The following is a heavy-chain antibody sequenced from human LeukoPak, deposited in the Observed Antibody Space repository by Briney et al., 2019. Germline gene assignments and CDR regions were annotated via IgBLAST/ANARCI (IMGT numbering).Heavy chain of an antibody. CDR3: AKLGSYYDSSGYYYY. D-gene: IGHD3-22*01. V-gene: IGHV3-23*01. Sequence: PGGSLRLSCAASGFTFSSYGMSWVRQAPGKGLEWVSAISGSGGSTYYADSVKGRFTISRDNSKNTLYLQMNSLRAEDTAVYYCAKLGSYYDSSGYYYYWGQGTLVTVSS. CDR1: GFTFSSYG. CDR2: ISGSGGST. J-gene: IGHJ4*02.